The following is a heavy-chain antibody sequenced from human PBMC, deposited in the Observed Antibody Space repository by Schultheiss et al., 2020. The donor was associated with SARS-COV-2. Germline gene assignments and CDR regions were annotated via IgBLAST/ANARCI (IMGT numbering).Heavy chain of an antibody. D-gene: IGHD2-2*01. CDR1: GASISSYY. Sequence: SETLSLTCSVSGASISSYYWSWIRQPPGKGLEWIGYMYDSGSTNYNPSLKSRVTISVDTSKNQFSLKLSSVTAADTAVYYCARGAVCSSTSCHDYYYYGMDVWGQGTTVTVSS. J-gene: IGHJ6*02. CDR3: ARGAVCSSTSCHDYYYYGMDV. CDR2: MYDSGST. V-gene: IGHV4-59*12.